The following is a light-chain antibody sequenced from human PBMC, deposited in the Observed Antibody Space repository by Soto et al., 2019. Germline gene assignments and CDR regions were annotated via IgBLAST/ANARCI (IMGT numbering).Light chain of an antibody. CDR2: AAS. CDR1: QGISSY. CDR3: QQYDRYSWT. Sequence: DIQLTQSPSFLSASVGDRVTITCRASQGISSYLAWYQQKPGKAPKLLIYAASTSHSGVPSRFSGSGSGTEFTLTISSLRPDDFATYDCQQYDRYSWTFGRGTKVDIK. V-gene: IGKV1-9*01. J-gene: IGKJ1*01.